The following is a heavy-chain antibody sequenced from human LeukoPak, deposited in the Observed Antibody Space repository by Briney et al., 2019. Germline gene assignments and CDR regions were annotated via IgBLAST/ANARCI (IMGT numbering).Heavy chain of an antibody. CDR1: GYTFNTYG. Sequence: ASVKVSCKPSGYTFNTYGITWVRQAPGQGLEWMGWISPYNGNTNYAQKFQGRVTLTTDTSTSTAYMELRSLRSDDTAVYYCARGPHERSGYPDDWGQGTLVTVSS. CDR3: ARGPHERSGYPDD. D-gene: IGHD3-22*01. CDR2: ISPYNGNT. V-gene: IGHV1-18*01. J-gene: IGHJ4*02.